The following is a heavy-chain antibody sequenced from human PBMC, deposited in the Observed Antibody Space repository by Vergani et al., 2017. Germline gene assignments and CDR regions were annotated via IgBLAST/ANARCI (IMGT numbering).Heavy chain of an antibody. V-gene: IGHV3-15*07. CDR3: TTDRCSSTSCYPGDAFDI. J-gene: IGHJ3*02. CDR1: GFTFSNAW. Sequence: EVQLVESGGGLVKPGGSLRLSCAASGFTFSNAWMNWVRQAPGKGLEWVGRIKSKTDGGTTDYAAPVKGRFTISRDDSKNTLYLQMNSLKTEDTAVYYCTTDRCSSTSCYPGDAFDIWGQGTMVTVSS. D-gene: IGHD2-2*01. CDR2: IKSKTDGGTT.